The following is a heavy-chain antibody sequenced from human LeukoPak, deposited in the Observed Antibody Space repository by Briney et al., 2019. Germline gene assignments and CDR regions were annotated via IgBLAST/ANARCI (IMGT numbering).Heavy chain of an antibody. CDR3: ARGLWSGDAFDI. Sequence: SETLSLTCTVSGGSISSGGYYWSWIRQHPGKGLEWIGYIHYSGSTYYNPSLKSRVTISADTSKNQFSLKLSSVTAADTAVYYCARGLWSGDAFDIWGQGTMVTVSS. J-gene: IGHJ3*02. CDR1: GGSISSGGYY. V-gene: IGHV4-31*03. D-gene: IGHD3-10*01. CDR2: IHYSGST.